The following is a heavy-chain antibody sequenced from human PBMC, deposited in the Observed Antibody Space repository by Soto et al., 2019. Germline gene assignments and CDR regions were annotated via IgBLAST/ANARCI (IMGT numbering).Heavy chain of an antibody. CDR1: GFNFITYS. Sequence: PGGALRLSCAASGFNFITYSLSWGRQAPGKGLEWVASISSSAVYIDYADSVKGRLTIPRDNANNSLYLQMNSLRAEDTATYYCVRDGLDYYDTERLYFDNWGQGTLVTVSS. D-gene: IGHD3-22*01. CDR3: VRDGLDYYDTERLYFDN. V-gene: IGHV3-21*01. CDR2: ISSSAVYI. J-gene: IGHJ4*02.